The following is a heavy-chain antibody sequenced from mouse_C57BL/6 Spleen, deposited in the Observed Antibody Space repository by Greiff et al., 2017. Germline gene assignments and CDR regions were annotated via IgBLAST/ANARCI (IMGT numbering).Heavy chain of an antibody. D-gene: IGHD1-1*02. J-gene: IGHJ1*03. CDR1: GFSLSTSGMG. CDR2: IYWDDDK. CDR3: ARKGYYGWYFDV. V-gene: IGHV8-12*01. Sequence: QVTLKESGPGILQSSQTLSLTCSFSGFSLSTSGMGVSWTRQPSGKGLEWLAHIYWDDDKRYNPSLKSRLTISKDTSRNQVFLKITSVDTADTATYYCARKGYYGWYFDVWGTGTTVTVSS.